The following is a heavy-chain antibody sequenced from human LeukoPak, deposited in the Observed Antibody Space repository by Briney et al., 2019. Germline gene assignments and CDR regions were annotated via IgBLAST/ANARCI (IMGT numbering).Heavy chain of an antibody. J-gene: IGHJ4*02. CDR1: GGSFSGYY. Sequence: ASETLSLTCAVYGGSFSGYYWSWIRQPPGKGLEWIGEINHSGSTNYNPSLKSRVTISVDTSKNQFSLKLSSVTAADTAVYYCARQARYNWNLRGFDYWGQGTLVTVSS. V-gene: IGHV4-34*01. CDR2: INHSGST. CDR3: ARQARYNWNLRGFDY. D-gene: IGHD1-1*01.